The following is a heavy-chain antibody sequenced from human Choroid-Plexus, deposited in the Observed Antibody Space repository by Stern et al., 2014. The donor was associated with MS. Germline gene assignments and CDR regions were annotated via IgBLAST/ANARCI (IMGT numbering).Heavy chain of an antibody. V-gene: IGHV3-30*18. J-gene: IGHJ5*02. D-gene: IGHD2/OR15-2a*01. Sequence: HLVESGGGVVQPGRPLRLSCVASGFTLGSCAMHWVRQAPGKGLEWVAGVSYDGSNKYYADSVKGRFTISRDNSQNTLYMQMSSLRPEDTAVYYCAKDRQYLTYFFDHWGQGSLVTVSS. CDR2: VSYDGSNK. CDR1: GFTLGSCA. CDR3: AKDRQYLTYFFDH.